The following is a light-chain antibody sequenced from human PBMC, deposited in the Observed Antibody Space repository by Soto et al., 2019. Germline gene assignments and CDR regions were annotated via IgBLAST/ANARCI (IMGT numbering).Light chain of an antibody. J-gene: IGLJ1*01. CDR2: EVS. V-gene: IGLV2-14*01. CDR1: SGDVCLYNF. CDR3: SSFTSISTRV. Sequence: ALTHRPSLHGPLGQPMTISCTGTSGDVCLYNFLSWYQQNPGKAPKLMIYEVSNRPSGVSNRSSGSKSGNTASLTISGLRAEDEADYYCSSFTSISTRVFGTGTKVTVL.